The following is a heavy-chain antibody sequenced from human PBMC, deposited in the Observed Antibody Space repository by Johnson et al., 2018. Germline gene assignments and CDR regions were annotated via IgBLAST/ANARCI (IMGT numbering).Heavy chain of an antibody. J-gene: IGHJ3*02. CDR1: GGTFSSYA. CDR3: AREYSRYYDSSGHSRDAFDI. D-gene: IGHD3-22*01. Sequence: QVQLVESGAEVKKPGSSVKVSCKASGGTFSSYAISWVRQAPGQGLEWMGGIIPIFGTANYAQQFQVRVTITADESTSTAYMELSSLSSEDTAVYYCAREYSRYYDSSGHSRDAFDIWGQGTMVTVSS. CDR2: IIPIFGTA. V-gene: IGHV1-69*12.